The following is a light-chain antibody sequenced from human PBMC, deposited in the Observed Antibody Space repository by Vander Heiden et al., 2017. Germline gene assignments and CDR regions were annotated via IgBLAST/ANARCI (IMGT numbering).Light chain of an antibody. J-gene: IGLJ2*01. CDR2: STS. CDR3: LLYYCGAQGV. CDR1: TGAVTSGYY. Sequence: QTVVTQEPSLTVSPGGTVTLPCASSTGAVTSGYYPNWFQQKPGQAPRALIYSTSNKPSRTPARFSGSIRGGKAALTLSGGQPEDEAEYYCLLYYCGAQGVFGGGTKLTVL. V-gene: IGLV7-43*01.